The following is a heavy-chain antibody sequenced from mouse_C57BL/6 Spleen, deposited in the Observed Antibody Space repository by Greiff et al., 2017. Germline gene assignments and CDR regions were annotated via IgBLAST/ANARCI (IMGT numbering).Heavy chain of an antibody. Sequence: QVQLQQPGAELVKPGASVKLSCTASGYTFTSYWMHWVKQRPGQGLEWIGMIHPHSGSTNYNEKFKSKATLTVDKSSSTAYMQLSSLTSEDCAVYYGARAIYYDQAWGAYWGQGTLVTVSA. D-gene: IGHD2-4*01. CDR2: IHPHSGST. CDR3: ARAIYYDQAWGAY. V-gene: IGHV1-64*01. CDR1: GYTFTSYW. J-gene: IGHJ3*01.